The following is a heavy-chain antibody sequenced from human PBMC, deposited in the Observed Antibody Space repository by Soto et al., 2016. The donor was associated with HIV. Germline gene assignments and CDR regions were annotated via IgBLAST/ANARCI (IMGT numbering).Heavy chain of an antibody. CDR1: GFKFGDYA. CDR3: SRHAIPWGNGMDV. Sequence: EVQLVESGGGLVQPGRSLRLSCAGAGFKFGDYAIHWVRQAPGKGLEWVGLMRSNAYGGTIEYAASVKDRFMMSRDDSKGIGYLQMNSLKIDDTALYYCSRHAIPWGNGMDVWGQGTTVTGLL. CDR2: MRSNAYGGTI. D-gene: IGHD2-21*01. V-gene: IGHV3-49*04. J-gene: IGHJ6*02.